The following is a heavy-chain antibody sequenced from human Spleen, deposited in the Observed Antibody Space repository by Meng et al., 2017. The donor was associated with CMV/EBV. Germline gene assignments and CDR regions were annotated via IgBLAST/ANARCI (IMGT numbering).Heavy chain of an antibody. CDR2: IYYSGST. Sequence: SETLSLTCTVSGGSVSSGSYYWSWIWQPPGKGLEWIGYIYYSGSTNYNPSLKSRVTISVDTSKNQFSLKLSSVTAADTAVYYRARDRGVYGMDVWGQGTTVTVSS. CDR1: GGSVSSGSYY. D-gene: IGHD3-10*01. V-gene: IGHV4-61*01. J-gene: IGHJ6*02. CDR3: ARDRGVYGMDV.